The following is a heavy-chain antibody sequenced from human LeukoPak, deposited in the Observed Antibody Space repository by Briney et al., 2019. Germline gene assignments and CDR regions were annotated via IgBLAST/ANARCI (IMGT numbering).Heavy chain of an antibody. D-gene: IGHD4-17*01. CDR3: ARDRDYGDLPDY. CDR2: INAGNGNT. Sequence: ASVEVSCKASGYTFTSYAMHWVRQAPGQRLEWMGWINAGNGNTKYSQKFQGRVTITRDTSASTAYMELSSLRSEDTAVYYCARDRDYGDLPDYWGQGTLVTVSS. CDR1: GYTFTSYA. J-gene: IGHJ4*02. V-gene: IGHV1-3*01.